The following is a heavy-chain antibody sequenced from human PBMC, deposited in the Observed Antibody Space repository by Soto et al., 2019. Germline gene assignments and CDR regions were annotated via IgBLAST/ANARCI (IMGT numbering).Heavy chain of an antibody. CDR3: ARGAVAGRVDAFDI. J-gene: IGHJ3*02. CDR1: GFTFSSYS. Sequence: GGSLRLSCAASGFTFSSYSMNWVRQAPGKGLEWVSSISSSSSYIYYADSVKGRFTISRDNAKNSLYLQMNSLRAEDTAVYYCARGAVAGRVDAFDIWGQGTMVTVSS. D-gene: IGHD6-19*01. CDR2: ISSSSSYI. V-gene: IGHV3-21*01.